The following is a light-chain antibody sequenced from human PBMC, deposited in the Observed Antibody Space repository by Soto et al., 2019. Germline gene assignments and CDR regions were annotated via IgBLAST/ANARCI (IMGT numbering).Light chain of an antibody. J-gene: IGLJ1*01. V-gene: IGLV2-14*01. CDR2: DVT. Sequence: QSALTQPASVSGSPGQSITISCTGTSSDVGGYNYVSWYQQHPGKAPKLMIYDVTNRPSGVSNRFSGSKSGSTASLTISGLQAEDEADYYCSSYTSSSTPGVFGTGTKVTVL. CDR1: SSDVGGYNY. CDR3: SSYTSSSTPGV.